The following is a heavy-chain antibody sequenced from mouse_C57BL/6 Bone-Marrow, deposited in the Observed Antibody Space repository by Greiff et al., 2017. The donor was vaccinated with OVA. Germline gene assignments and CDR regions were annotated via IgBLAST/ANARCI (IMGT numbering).Heavy chain of an antibody. CDR2: IYPGNSDT. J-gene: IGHJ1*03. CDR3: TRGESYGSSYCWYFDV. V-gene: IGHV1-5*01. CDR1: GYTFTSYW. Sequence: EVQLQQSGTVLARPGASVKMSCKTSGYTFTSYWMHWVKQRPGQGLEWIGAIYPGNSDTSYNQKFKGKAKLTAVTSASTAYMELSSLTNEDSAVYYCTRGESYGSSYCWYFDVWGTGTTVTVSS. D-gene: IGHD1-1*01.